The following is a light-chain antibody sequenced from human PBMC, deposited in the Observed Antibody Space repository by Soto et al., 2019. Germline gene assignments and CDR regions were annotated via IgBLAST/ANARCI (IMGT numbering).Light chain of an antibody. CDR1: QSISSW. V-gene: IGKV1-5*03. Sequence: DVQMTQSPATLSAYVGDRVTITCRASQSISSWLAWYQQKPGKAPKLLIYKASSLESGVPSRFSGSGSGTEFTLTISSLQPDDFATYYCQQYNSYSSWTFGQGTKVDI. CDR2: KAS. CDR3: QQYNSYSSWT. J-gene: IGKJ1*01.